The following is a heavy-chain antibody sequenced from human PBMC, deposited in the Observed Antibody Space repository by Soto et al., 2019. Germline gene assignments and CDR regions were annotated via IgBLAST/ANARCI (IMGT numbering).Heavy chain of an antibody. CDR2: INHSGST. CDR1: GGSFSGFY. CDR3: AVGGAFDI. Sequence: QVQLQQWGAGLLKPSETLSLTCAVYGGSFSGFYWSWIRQPPGKGLEWIGEINHSGSTNYNPSLKSRVTISVDTSKNQFSLKLSSVTAADTAVYYCAVGGAFDIWGQGTMVTVSS. J-gene: IGHJ3*02. V-gene: IGHV4-34*01. D-gene: IGHD3-16*01.